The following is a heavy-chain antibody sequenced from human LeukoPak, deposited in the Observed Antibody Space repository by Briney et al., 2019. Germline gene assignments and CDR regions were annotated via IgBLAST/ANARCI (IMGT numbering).Heavy chain of an antibody. CDR2: IYYGGSS. Sequence: SETLSLTCTVSGGSISSSSYYWGWIRQPPGKGLEWIGSIYYGGSSYYNPSLKSRVTMSVDTFKNHFSLKLSSVTAADTAVYYCASHYGGDSGHFDYWGQGTLVTVSS. D-gene: IGHD4-23*01. V-gene: IGHV4-39*02. J-gene: IGHJ4*02. CDR3: ASHYGGDSGHFDY. CDR1: GGSISSSSYY.